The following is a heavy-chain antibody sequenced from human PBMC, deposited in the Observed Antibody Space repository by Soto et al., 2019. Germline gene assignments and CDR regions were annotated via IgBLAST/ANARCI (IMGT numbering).Heavy chain of an antibody. CDR3: TTGIVVPSRYFDY. D-gene: IGHD2-2*01. CDR2: IKRKGDGGTA. Sequence: GGSLRLSCAASGFSSRNAWMSWVRQAPGKGLEWVGRIKRKGDGGTAEYTSPVKGRFTISRDDSKDMLYLQMDSLKSDDTAVYYCTTGIVVPSRYFDYWGEGTLVTVSS. J-gene: IGHJ4*02. CDR1: GFSSRNAW. V-gene: IGHV3-15*01.